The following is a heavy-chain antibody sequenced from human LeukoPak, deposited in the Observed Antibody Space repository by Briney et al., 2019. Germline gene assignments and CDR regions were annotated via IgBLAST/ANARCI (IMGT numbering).Heavy chain of an antibody. D-gene: IGHD1-26*01. CDR2: ISSSSSTI. CDR1: GFTFSSYS. Sequence: GGSLRLSCAASGFTFSSYSMNWVRQAPGKGLEWVSYISSSSSTIYYADSVKGRFTISRDNAKNSLYLQMNSLRAEDTAVYYCARPSGSYSPPDFDYWGQGTQVTVSS. CDR3: ARPSGSYSPPDFDY. V-gene: IGHV3-48*01. J-gene: IGHJ4*02.